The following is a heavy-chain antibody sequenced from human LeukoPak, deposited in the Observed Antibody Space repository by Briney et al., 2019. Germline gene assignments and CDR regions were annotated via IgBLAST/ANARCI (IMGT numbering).Heavy chain of an antibody. Sequence: SETLSLTCTVSGGSISNYYWNWIRQSPGKGLEWIGYILSSGSTHHNPSLTSRISLSVDTSKNQFSLKLSSVTAADTVVYYCARRVISEFSIDKGNWLDPWGQGTLVTVSS. D-gene: IGHD3-3*02. CDR3: ARRVISEFSIDKGNWLDP. CDR1: GGSISNYY. V-gene: IGHV4-4*09. CDR2: ILSSGST. J-gene: IGHJ5*02.